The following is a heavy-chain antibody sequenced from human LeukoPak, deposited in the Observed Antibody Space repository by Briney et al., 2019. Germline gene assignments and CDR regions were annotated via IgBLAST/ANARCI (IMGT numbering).Heavy chain of an antibody. CDR3: ARGDFVWLLFSFSGYYGMDV. D-gene: IGHD3-9*01. V-gene: IGHV1-18*01. CDR1: GYTFTSYG. CDR2: ISAYNGNT. Sequence: ASVKVSYKASGYTFTSYGISWVRQAPGQGLEWMGWISAYNGNTNYAQKLQGRVTMTTDTSTSTAYMELRSLRSDDTAVYYCARGDFVWLLFSFSGYYGMDVWGQGTTVTVSS. J-gene: IGHJ6*02.